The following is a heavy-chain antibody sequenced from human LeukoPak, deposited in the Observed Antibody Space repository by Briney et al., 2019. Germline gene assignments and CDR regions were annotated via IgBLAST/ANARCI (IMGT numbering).Heavy chain of an antibody. D-gene: IGHD3-16*02. J-gene: IGHJ4*02. Sequence: PGGSLRLSCAGPGFTFSTAWLTWVRQTPGKGLEWVGHIKSRNDGGTTDYAAPVTGRFTISRDDSKNTVYLQMNSLKTEDTAVYYCATANTYYDYVWGSARYIYWGQGTLVTVSS. CDR3: ATANTYYDYVWGSARYIY. CDR1: GFTFSTAW. V-gene: IGHV3-15*01. CDR2: IKSRNDGGTT.